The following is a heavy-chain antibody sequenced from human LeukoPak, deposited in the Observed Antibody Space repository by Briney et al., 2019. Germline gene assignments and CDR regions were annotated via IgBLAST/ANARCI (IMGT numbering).Heavy chain of an antibody. J-gene: IGHJ6*03. Sequence: PSETLSLTCTVSGGSISSYYWSWIRQPPGKGLEWIGYIYYSGSTNYNPSLKSRVTISVDTSKNQFSLKLSSVTAADTAVYYCASLVNYYYYMDVWGKGTTVIVSS. V-gene: IGHV4-59*12. CDR3: ASLVNYYYYMDV. D-gene: IGHD2-8*02. CDR1: GGSISSYY. CDR2: IYYSGST.